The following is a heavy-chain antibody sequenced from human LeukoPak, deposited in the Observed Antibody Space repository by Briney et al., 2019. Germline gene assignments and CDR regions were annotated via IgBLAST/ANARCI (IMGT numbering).Heavy chain of an antibody. Sequence: PSETLSLTCTVSGGSISSYYWSWIRQPPGKGLEWIGRIYTSGSTNYNPSLKSRVTMSVDTSKNQFSLKLSSVTAADTAVYYCARDVGRHTYYYDSSGYYYLDYWGQGTLVTVSS. CDR3: ARDVGRHTYYYDSSGYYYLDY. D-gene: IGHD3-22*01. CDR2: IYTSGST. J-gene: IGHJ4*02. CDR1: GGSISSYY. V-gene: IGHV4-4*07.